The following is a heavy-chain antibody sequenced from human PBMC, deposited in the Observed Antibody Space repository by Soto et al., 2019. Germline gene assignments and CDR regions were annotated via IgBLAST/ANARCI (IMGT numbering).Heavy chain of an antibody. CDR1: GVTLCPDC. CDR2: ISGSGGST. CDR3: AAGALYCSGGSCYSLDY. J-gene: IGHJ4*02. Sequence: AGGAPRVSFGASGVTLCPDCISRGRQAPGKGLEWVSAISGSGGSTYYADSVKGRFTISRDNSKNTLYLQMNSLRAEDTAVYYCAAGALYCSGGSCYSLDYWGQGTLVTVSS. V-gene: IGHV3-23*01. D-gene: IGHD2-15*01.